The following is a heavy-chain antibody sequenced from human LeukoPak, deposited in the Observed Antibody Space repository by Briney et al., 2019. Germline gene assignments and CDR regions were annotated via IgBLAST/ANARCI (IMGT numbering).Heavy chain of an antibody. CDR1: GFTFSSYG. Sequence: TGGSLRLSCAASGFTFSSYGMHWVRQAPGKGLEWVSSISSSSSYIYYADSVKGRFTISRDNAKNSLYLQMNSLRAEDTAVYYCARDLSSSGSYPAYSAYWGQGTLVTVSS. CDR2: ISSSSSYI. D-gene: IGHD1-26*01. J-gene: IGHJ4*02. V-gene: IGHV3-21*01. CDR3: ARDLSSSGSYPAYSAY.